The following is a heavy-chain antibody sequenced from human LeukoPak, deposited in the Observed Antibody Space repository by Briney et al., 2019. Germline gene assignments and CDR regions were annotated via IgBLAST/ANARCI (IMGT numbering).Heavy chain of an antibody. CDR3: ARAYYDSSGYHYFDY. CDR2: ISYDGSNK. J-gene: IGHJ4*02. D-gene: IGHD3-22*01. V-gene: IGHV3-30*04. CDR1: GFTFSSYA. Sequence: GGSLRLSCAASGFTFSSYAMHWVRQAPGKGLEWVAVISYDGSNKYYADSVKGRFTISRDNSKNTLYLQMNSLRAEDTAVYYCARAYYDSSGYHYFDYWGQGTLVTVFS.